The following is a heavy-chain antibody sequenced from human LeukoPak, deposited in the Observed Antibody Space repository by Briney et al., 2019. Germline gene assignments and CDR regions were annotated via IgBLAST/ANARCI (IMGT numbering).Heavy chain of an antibody. D-gene: IGHD2-15*01. CDR1: GYKFTNYG. V-gene: IGHV1-2*02. Sequence: ASVKVSCKASGYKFTNYGISWVRQAPGQGLEWMGWINPNSGGTNYAQKFQGRVTMTRDTSISTAYMELSRLRSDDTAVYYCASIFGSGGWGQGTLVTVSS. CDR2: INPNSGGT. J-gene: IGHJ4*02. CDR3: ASIFGSGG.